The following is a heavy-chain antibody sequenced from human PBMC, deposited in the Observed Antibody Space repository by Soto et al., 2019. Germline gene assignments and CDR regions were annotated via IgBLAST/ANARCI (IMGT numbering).Heavy chain of an antibody. J-gene: IGHJ6*02. CDR3: ARRERLYYCYWGMDV. Sequence: ASVKVSWKDSGYTFSTCAMHWVRQAPGQSLEWMGWINTGNGNTKYSQKFQGRVTITSDTSANTSYMELSSLRSEDTAVYYCARRERLYYCYWGMDVWGQGTRDTVSS. V-gene: IGHV1-3*04. D-gene: IGHD3-3*01. CDR1: GYTFSTCA. CDR2: INTGNGNT.